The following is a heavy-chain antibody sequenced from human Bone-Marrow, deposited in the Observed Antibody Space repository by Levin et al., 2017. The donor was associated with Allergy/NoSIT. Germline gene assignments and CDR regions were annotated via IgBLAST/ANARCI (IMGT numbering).Heavy chain of an antibody. V-gene: IGHV3-11*01. D-gene: IGHD3-10*01. CDR1: GFTFSDYY. J-gene: IGHJ6*02. CDR3: ATGEFMVRGVIINYYYYGMDV. CDR2: ISSSGSTI. Sequence: SCAASGFTFSDYYMSWIRQAPGKGLEWVSYISSSGSTIYYADSVKGRFTISRDNAKNSLYLQMNSLRAEDTAVYYCATGEFMVRGVIINYYYYGMDVWGQGTTVTVSS.